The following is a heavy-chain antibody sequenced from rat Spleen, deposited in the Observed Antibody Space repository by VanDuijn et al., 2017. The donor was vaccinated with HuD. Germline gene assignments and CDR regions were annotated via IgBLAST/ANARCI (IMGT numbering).Heavy chain of an antibody. CDR1: GFNFDDYW. D-gene: IGHD1-6*01. J-gene: IGHJ2*01. CDR3: STAGSFTDYYFAGGFDY. CDR2: ISTGGGNT. V-gene: IGHV5-27*01. Sequence: EVKLVESGGGLVHPGRSLKLSCAVSGFNFDDYWMTWVHQAPTKGLEWVAYISTGGGNTYYRDSVKGRFTVSRDNAKSTLYLQMDSLRSEDTATYYCSTAGSFTDYYFAGGFDYWGQGVMVTVSS.